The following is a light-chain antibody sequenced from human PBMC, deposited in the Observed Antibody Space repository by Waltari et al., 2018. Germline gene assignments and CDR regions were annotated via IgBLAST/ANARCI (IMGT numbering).Light chain of an antibody. Sequence: QSALTQPASVSGSPGQSVTISCTGTSSDVGGYEFVSWYQQHPGKAPKLLVYDVSNRASGVSNRFAGSRSGNTASLTISDLQTDDEADYFCSSYTANSLVLFGGGTQVTVL. V-gene: IGLV2-14*03. J-gene: IGLJ2*01. CDR3: SSYTANSLVL. CDR1: SSDVGGYEF. CDR2: DVS.